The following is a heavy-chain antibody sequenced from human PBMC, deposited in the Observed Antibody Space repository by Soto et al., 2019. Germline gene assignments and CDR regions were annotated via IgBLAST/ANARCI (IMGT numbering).Heavy chain of an antibody. J-gene: IGHJ5*02. CDR2: IYHSGST. Sequence: QLQLQESGSGLVKPSQTLSLTCAVSGGSISSGGYSWSWIRQPPGKGLEWIGYIYHSGSTYFNPSLKSRVTISVDRSKNQFSLKLSSVTAADTAVYYCARGIYDYGDYMWVGAGFDPWGQGTLVTVSS. D-gene: IGHD4-17*01. V-gene: IGHV4-30-2*01. CDR1: GGSISSGGYS. CDR3: ARGIYDYGDYMWVGAGFDP.